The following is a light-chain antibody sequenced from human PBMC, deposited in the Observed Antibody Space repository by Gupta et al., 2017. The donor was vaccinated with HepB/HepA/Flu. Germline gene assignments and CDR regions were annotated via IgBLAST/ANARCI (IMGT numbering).Light chain of an antibody. CDR2: FNN. V-gene: IGLV1-44*01. CDR1: SSNIGSYT. Sequence: QSVLTQPPSASGTPGQRVAISCSGSSSNIGSYTVNWYQQLPRTAPKLLIFFNNQRPSGVPDRFSGSKSGTSASLAISGLQSEDEGDYYCAEWDDSLNGVVFGGGTKLTVL. J-gene: IGLJ2*01. CDR3: AEWDDSLNGVV.